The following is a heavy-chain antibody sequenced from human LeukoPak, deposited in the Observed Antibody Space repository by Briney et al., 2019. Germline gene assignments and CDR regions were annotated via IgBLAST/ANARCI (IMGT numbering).Heavy chain of an antibody. J-gene: IGHJ4*02. CDR2: VYYSGST. CDR3: ARRGSSGWYYFDY. D-gene: IGHD6-19*01. CDR1: XGSISSSSYY. Sequence: SXGSISSSSYYWGWIRXPPGKGXXXIGSVYYSGSTYYNPSLKSRVTISVDTSKNQFSLKLSSVTAADTAVYYCARRGSSGWYYFDYWGQGTLVTVSS. V-gene: IGHV4-39*01.